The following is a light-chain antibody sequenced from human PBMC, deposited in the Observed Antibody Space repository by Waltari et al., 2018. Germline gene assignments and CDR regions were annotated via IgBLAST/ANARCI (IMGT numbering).Light chain of an antibody. J-gene: IGKJ2*01. CDR2: MAS. V-gene: IGKV1-5*03. Sequence: DIHMTQSPSTLSASVGDRVTITCRASPSIGRWLAWYQQTPWKAPRLLIYMASTLENGVPSRFSGSGSGTEFTLTISSLQPDDFATYYCQQYNSYPATFGQGTKLESK. CDR1: PSIGRW. CDR3: QQYNSYPAT.